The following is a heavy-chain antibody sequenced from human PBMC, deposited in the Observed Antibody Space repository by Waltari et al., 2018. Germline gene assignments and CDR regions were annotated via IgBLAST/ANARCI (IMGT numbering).Heavy chain of an antibody. J-gene: IGHJ4*02. V-gene: IGHV3-9*01. CDR2: IGWNSGAI. CDR1: GFTLDDYA. D-gene: IGHD3-10*01. CDR3: VKGGWGFGAFYEQH. Sequence: EVQLVASGGGLVQPGRSLRLSCVGSGFTLDDYAMYWVRQRPGKGLEWVSGIGWNSGAIGYADSVRGRFTTYRDNAKRSLYLQMGRLRPEDTALYYCVKGGWGFGAFYEQHWGQGIQVTVSS.